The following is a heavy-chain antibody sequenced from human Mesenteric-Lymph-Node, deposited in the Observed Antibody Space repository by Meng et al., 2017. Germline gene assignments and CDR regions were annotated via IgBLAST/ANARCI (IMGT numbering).Heavy chain of an antibody. V-gene: IGHV4-30-4*01. J-gene: IGHJ4*02. CDR2: IYYSGST. D-gene: IGHD4-11*01. CDR1: GGSISSGDYY. CDR3: ARDRTTGRYFDY. Sequence: VQLPGSGPGLGKPSQTLSLTCTVSGGSISSGDYYWSWIRQPPGKGLEWIGYIYYSGSTYYNPSLKSRVTISVDTSKNQFSLKLSSVTAADTAVYYCARDRTTGRYFDYWGQGTLVTVSS.